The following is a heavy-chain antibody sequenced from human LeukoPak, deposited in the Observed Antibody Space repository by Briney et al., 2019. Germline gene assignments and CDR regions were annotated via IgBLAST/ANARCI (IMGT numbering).Heavy chain of an antibody. CDR1: GFTFDDYA. J-gene: IGHJ4*02. Sequence: GGSLRLSCAASGFTFDDYAMHWVRQAPGKGLEWVSGISWNSGSIGYADSVKGRFTISRDNAKNSLYLQMNSLRAEDTAVYYCARASQYVLRFLEWLSPFDYWGQGTLVTVSS. CDR2: ISWNSGSI. D-gene: IGHD3-3*01. V-gene: IGHV3-9*01. CDR3: ARASQYVLRFLEWLSPFDY.